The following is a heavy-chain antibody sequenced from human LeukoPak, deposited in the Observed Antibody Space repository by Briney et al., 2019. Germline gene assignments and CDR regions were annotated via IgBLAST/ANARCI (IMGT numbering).Heavy chain of an antibody. D-gene: IGHD3-10*01. V-gene: IGHV4-61*01. CDR1: SGSVSSGRYY. Sequence: SETLSLTCTVSSGSVSSGRYYWSWIRQPPGKGLEWIGYIYYSGSTNYNPSLKSRVTISVDTSRHQFSLKLSSVTAADTAVYYCARSFGSGSYFFDYWGQGTLVTVSS. CDR3: ARSFGSGSYFFDY. J-gene: IGHJ4*02. CDR2: IYYSGST.